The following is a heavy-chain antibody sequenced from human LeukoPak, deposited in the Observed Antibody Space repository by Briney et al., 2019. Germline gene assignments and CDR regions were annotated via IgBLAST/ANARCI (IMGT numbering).Heavy chain of an antibody. Sequence: PGGSLRLSCAASGFTFSSYSMNWVRQAPGKGLEWVSYISTSSTTIYYADSVKGPFTISRDNAKNSLYLQMNSLRAEDTAVYYCAREARYNYYMDVWGKGTTVTVSS. J-gene: IGHJ6*03. D-gene: IGHD1-14*01. CDR2: ISTSSTTI. CDR3: AREARYNYYMDV. V-gene: IGHV3-48*01. CDR1: GFTFSSYS.